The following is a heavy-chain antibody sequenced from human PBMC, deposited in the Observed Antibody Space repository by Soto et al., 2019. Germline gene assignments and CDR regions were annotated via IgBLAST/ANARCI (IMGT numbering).Heavy chain of an antibody. Sequence: QVQLVQSGAEVKKPGASVKVSCKASGYTFTSYDINWVRQATGQGLEWMGWMNPNRGNTGYAQKFQGRVTITRNTSISTAYLEMSSLRSEDTAVYYCARVCIAVAGPNWFDPWGQGTLVTVSS. CDR1: GYTFTSYD. V-gene: IGHV1-8*01. J-gene: IGHJ5*02. CDR3: ARVCIAVAGPNWFDP. D-gene: IGHD6-19*01. CDR2: MNPNRGNT.